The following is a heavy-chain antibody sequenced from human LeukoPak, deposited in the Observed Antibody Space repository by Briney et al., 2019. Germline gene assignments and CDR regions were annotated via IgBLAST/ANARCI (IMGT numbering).Heavy chain of an antibody. CDR3: AKAYTRSWYAAFDI. Sequence: GGSLRLSCAASGFAFTDYAISWVRQAPGKGLEWVSAITDSGGATYYADSVKGRFTISRDNSKNTLFLQMNSLRGDDTAIYYCAKAYTRSWYAAFDIWGQGTMVTISS. D-gene: IGHD6-13*01. V-gene: IGHV3-23*01. J-gene: IGHJ3*02. CDR1: GFAFTDYA. CDR2: ITDSGGAT.